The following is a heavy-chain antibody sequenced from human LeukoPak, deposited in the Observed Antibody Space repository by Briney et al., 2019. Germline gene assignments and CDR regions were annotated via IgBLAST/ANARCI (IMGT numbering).Heavy chain of an antibody. CDR1: GYTLTELS. V-gene: IGHV1-24*01. D-gene: IGHD6-19*01. J-gene: IGHJ6*03. CDR3: ARLTGYSSGDYYYYYYMDV. Sequence: ASVKVSCKVSGYTLTELSMHWVRQAPGKGLEWMGGFDPEDGETIYAQKFQGRVTMTRDTSISTAYMELSRLRSDDTAVYYCARLTGYSSGDYYYYYYMDVWGKGTTVTISS. CDR2: FDPEDGET.